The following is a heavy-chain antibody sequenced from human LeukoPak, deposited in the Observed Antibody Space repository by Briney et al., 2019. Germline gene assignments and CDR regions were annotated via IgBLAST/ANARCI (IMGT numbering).Heavy chain of an antibody. Sequence: SETLSLTCTVSGYSISSGYYWGWIRQPPGKGLEWIGSIYQSGSTYYNPSLKSRVTISVDTSTNQFSLKLSSVTAADTAVYYCASNLVVVPAAIGAFDYWGQGTLVTVSS. CDR2: IYQSGST. CDR1: GYSISSGYY. V-gene: IGHV4-38-2*02. CDR3: ASNLVVVPAAIGAFDY. D-gene: IGHD2-2*02. J-gene: IGHJ4*02.